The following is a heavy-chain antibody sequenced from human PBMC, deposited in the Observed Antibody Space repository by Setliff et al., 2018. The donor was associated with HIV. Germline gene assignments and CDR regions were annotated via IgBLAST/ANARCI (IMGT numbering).Heavy chain of an antibody. J-gene: IGHJ6*03. V-gene: IGHV4-39*02. CDR3: ARGVIETDYDYVDIYYYNYMDV. D-gene: IGHD5-12*01. CDR1: GGSISSSGPGYY. CDR2: VYYSGST. Sequence: SETLSLTCTVSGGSISSSGPGYYWGWVRQAPGGGLEWIGSVYYSGSTYYNPSLKSRVTISLDTSKKHFSLRLTSVTAADTAVYFCARGVIETDYDYVDIYYYNYMDVWGKGTTVTVSS.